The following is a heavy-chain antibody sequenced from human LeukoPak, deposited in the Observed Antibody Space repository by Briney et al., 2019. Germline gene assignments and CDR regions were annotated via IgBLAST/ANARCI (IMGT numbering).Heavy chain of an antibody. CDR1: GGSISSYY. CDR2: IYYSGST. CDR3: ATKIGPDAFDI. D-gene: IGHD3-22*01. Sequence: SETLSLTCTVSGGSISSYYWSWIRQPPGKGLEWIGYIYYSGSTNYNPSLKSRVTISVDTSKNQFSLKLSSVTAADTAVYYCATKIGPDAFDIWGQGTMVTVSS. J-gene: IGHJ3*02. V-gene: IGHV4-59*01.